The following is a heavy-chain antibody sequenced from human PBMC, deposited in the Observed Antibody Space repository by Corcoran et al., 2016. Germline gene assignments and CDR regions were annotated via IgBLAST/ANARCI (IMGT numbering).Heavy chain of an antibody. V-gene: IGHV3-53*01. D-gene: IGHD3-9*01. CDR3: ARDAVYYDILTGYPGGMDV. CDR1: GFTVSSNY. J-gene: IGHJ6*02. CDR2: IYSGGST. Sequence: EVQLVESGGGLIQPGGSLRLSCAASGFTVSSNYMSWVRQAPGKGLEWVSVIYSGGSTYYADSVKGRFTISRDNSKNTLYLQMNSLRAEDTAVYYCARDAVYYDILTGYPGGMDVCGQGTTVTVSS.